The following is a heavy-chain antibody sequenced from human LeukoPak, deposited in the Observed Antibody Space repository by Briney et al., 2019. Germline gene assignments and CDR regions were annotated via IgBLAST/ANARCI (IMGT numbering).Heavy chain of an antibody. D-gene: IGHD2-15*01. CDR3: ARVLGSLLDY. J-gene: IGHJ4*02. Sequence: ASVKVCCKASGYTFTSYYMHWMRQAPGQWLEWMGIINPSGGSTSYAQKFQGRVTMTRDTSTSTVYMELSSLRSEDTAVYYCARVLGSLLDYWGQGTLVTVSS. V-gene: IGHV1-46*01. CDR2: INPSGGST. CDR1: GYTFTSYY.